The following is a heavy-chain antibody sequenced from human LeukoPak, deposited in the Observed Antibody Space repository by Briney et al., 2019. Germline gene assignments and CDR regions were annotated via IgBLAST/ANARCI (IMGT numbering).Heavy chain of an antibody. D-gene: IGHD3-10*01. V-gene: IGHV5-51*01. CDR2: IYPADSDT. CDR3: ARGESLVRGLIDY. Sequence: GESLKISCKGSGYSFSTNWIAWVRQTPGKGLEWMGIIYPADSDTRYSPSFQGQVTISADKSISTAYLQWSSLKASDTAMYYCARGESLVRGLIDYWGQGTLVTVS. J-gene: IGHJ4*02. CDR1: GYSFSTNW.